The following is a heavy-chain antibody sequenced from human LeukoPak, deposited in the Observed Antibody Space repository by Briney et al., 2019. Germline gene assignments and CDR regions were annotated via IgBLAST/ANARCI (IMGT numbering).Heavy chain of an antibody. Sequence: GGSLRLSCGASGVPLGRYWMRWVRQAPGKGLEWVGNIKHDGSEKNFVDSVKGRFTISRDHDEDSPFLQTHSPRADDTAVYFCARQPIYEAYFDFWGQGTPVTVSS. D-gene: IGHD3-16*01. CDR3: ARQPIYEAYFDF. CDR1: GVPLGRYW. V-gene: IGHV3-7*01. CDR2: IKHDGSEK. J-gene: IGHJ4*02.